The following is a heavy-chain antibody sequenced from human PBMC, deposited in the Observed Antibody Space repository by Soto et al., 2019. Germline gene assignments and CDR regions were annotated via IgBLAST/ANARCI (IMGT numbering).Heavy chain of an antibody. CDR2: INHSGST. CDR3: ARGATMVRGVIRFYYYGMDV. Sequence: QVQLQQWGAGLLKPSETLSLTCAVYGGSFSGYYWSWIRQPPGKGLEWIGEINHSGSTNYNPSLKSRVTISVDTSKNQFSLKLSSVTAADTAVYYCARGATMVRGVIRFYYYGMDVWGQGTTVTVSS. V-gene: IGHV4-34*01. J-gene: IGHJ6*02. CDR1: GGSFSGYY. D-gene: IGHD3-10*01.